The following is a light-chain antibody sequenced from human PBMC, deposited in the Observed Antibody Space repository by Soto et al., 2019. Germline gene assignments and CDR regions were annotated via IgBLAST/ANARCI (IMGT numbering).Light chain of an antibody. CDR3: QQRSNWPPT. CDR1: QSVSSN. Sequence: EMVMTQSPATLSVSPGERATLSCRASQSVSSNLAWHQQRPGQAPRLLIYGASTRATGVPARFSGSGSGTDFTLTISSLEPEDFAVYYCQQRSNWPPTFGQGTRLEI. J-gene: IGKJ5*01. V-gene: IGKV3-11*01. CDR2: GAS.